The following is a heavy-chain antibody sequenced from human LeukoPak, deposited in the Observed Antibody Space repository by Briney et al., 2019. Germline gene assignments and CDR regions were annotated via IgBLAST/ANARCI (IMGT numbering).Heavy chain of an antibody. CDR1: GDSITDYY. D-gene: IGHD6-13*01. CDR2: IYHSGNT. Sequence: PSETLSLTCNVSGDSITDYYWSWIRQPPGKGLEWIGFIYHSGNTNYNPSLASRVTLSLDTSKTQLSLRLTAVTAADTAAYYCAREEGIAAAGALEYWGQGILVTVSS. J-gene: IGHJ4*02. V-gene: IGHV4-59*01. CDR3: AREEGIAAAGALEY.